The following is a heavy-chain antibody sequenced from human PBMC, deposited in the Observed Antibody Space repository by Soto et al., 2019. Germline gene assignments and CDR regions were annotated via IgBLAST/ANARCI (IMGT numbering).Heavy chain of an antibody. J-gene: IGHJ4*02. D-gene: IGHD2-8*01. Sequence: SVKVSCKASGGTFSSYTISWVRQAPGQGLEWMGRIIPILGIANYAQKFQGRVTITADKSTSTAYMELSSLRSEDTAVYYCASSLYCTNGVCYQKGPFDYWGQGTLVTVSS. V-gene: IGHV1-69*02. CDR3: ASSLYCTNGVCYQKGPFDY. CDR2: IIPILGIA. CDR1: GGTFSSYT.